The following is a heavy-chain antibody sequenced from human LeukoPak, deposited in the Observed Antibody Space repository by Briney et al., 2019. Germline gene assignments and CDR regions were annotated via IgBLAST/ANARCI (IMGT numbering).Heavy chain of an antibody. J-gene: IGHJ5*02. V-gene: IGHV4-39*07. Sequence: GSLRLSCAASGFTFSSYAMSWVRQAPGKGLEWIGSIYYSGSTYYNPSLKSRVTISVDTSKNQFSLKLSSVTAADTAVYYCARVVAAGWFDPWGQGTLVTVSS. CDR2: IYYSGST. CDR1: GFTFSSYA. D-gene: IGHD1-26*01. CDR3: ARVVAAGWFDP.